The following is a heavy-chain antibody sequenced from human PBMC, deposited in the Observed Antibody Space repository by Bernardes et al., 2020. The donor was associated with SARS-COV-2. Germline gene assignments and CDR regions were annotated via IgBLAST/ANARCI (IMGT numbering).Heavy chain of an antibody. J-gene: IGHJ4*02. D-gene: IGHD1-26*01. V-gene: IGHV4-39*01. Sequence: SETLSLTCTVSGGSISSSSYYWGWIRQPPGKGLEWIGSIYYSWSTYYNPSLKSRVTISVDTSKNQFSLKLSSVTAADTAVYYCARHVGGDKWELPTRFDYWGQGTLVTISS. CDR1: GGSISSSSYY. CDR3: ARHVGGDKWELPTRFDY. CDR2: IYYSWST.